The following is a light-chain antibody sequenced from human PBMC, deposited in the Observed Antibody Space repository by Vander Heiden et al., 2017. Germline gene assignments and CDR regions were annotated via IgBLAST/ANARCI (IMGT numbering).Light chain of an antibody. J-gene: IGLJ1*01. CDR1: NIGSKS. V-gene: IGLV3-21*02. CDR3: QVWDTDTDHPP. Sequence: SYALTQPPSVSVASGQTASITCGGCNIGSKSVHWYQERPGQAPVLVVYDDSDRPSGIPERFSGSNSGNTATLSIRRVEAWDEADYYCQVWDTDTDHPPFGTGTKVTVL. CDR2: DDS.